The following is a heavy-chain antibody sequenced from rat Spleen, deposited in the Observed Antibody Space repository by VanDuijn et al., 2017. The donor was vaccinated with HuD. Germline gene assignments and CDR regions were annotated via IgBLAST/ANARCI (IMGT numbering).Heavy chain of an antibody. CDR2: ISYYGTAT. CDR1: GLSFSNYD. J-gene: IGHJ2*01. Sequence: EVQLVESGGGLVQPGRSMKLSCAASGLSFSNYDMAWVRQAPTKGLEWVASISYYGTATYYRDSVKGRFTISRDNAKSTLYLQMDSLRSEDTATYYCARRVSLDYFDYWGQGVMVTVSS. D-gene: IGHD3-8*01. CDR3: ARRVSLDYFDY. V-gene: IGHV5-7*01.